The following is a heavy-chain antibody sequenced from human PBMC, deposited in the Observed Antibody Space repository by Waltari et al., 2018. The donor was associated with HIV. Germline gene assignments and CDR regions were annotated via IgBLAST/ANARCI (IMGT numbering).Heavy chain of an antibody. V-gene: IGHV3-48*01. CDR2: ISSSSSTI. CDR1: GITSSSYS. CDR3: ARENQDAFDI. Sequence: EVQLVESGGGLVQPGGSLRLSCAAPGITSSSYSMHGVRQAPGTGVEWVSYISSSSSTIYYADSVKGRFTISRDNAKNSLYLQMNSLRAEDTAVYYCARENQDAFDIWGQGTMVTISS. J-gene: IGHJ3*02.